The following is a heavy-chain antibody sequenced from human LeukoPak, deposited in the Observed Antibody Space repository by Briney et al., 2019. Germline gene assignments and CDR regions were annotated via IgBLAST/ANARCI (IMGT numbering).Heavy chain of an antibody. V-gene: IGHV1-69*04. CDR3: ESSSAGYYFNY. D-gene: IGHD2-2*01. J-gene: IGHJ4*02. CDR2: IIPILGIA. CDR1: GGTFSSYA. Sequence: SVKVSCKASGGTFSSYAISWVRQAPGQGLEWMGRIIPILGIANYAQKFQGRVTITADKSTSTAYMELSSLRSEDTAVYYCESSSAGYYFNYWGQGTLVTVSS.